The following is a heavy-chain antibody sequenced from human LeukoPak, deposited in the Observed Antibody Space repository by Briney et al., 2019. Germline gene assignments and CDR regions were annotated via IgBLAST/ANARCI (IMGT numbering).Heavy chain of an antibody. CDR1: GYTFTSYY. Sequence: ASVKVSCKASGYTFTSYYMHWVRQAPGQGLEWMGIINPSGGSTSYAQKFQGRVTMTRDTSTSTVYMELSSLRSEDTAVYYCAGLDYGGAFDIWGQGTMVTASS. V-gene: IGHV1-46*01. CDR3: AGLDYGGAFDI. CDR2: INPSGGST. D-gene: IGHD4-17*01. J-gene: IGHJ3*02.